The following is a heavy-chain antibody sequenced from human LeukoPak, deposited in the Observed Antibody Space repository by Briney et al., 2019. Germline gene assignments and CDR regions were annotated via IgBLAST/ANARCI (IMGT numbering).Heavy chain of an antibody. CDR2: ISYDGSNK. J-gene: IGHJ4*02. V-gene: IGHV3-30*18. CDR3: AKDVSSGWETWDYYFDY. Sequence: GGSLRLSCAASGFTFSSYGMHWVRQAPGKGLEWVAVISYDGSNKYYADSVKGRFTISRDNSKNTLYLQMNSLRAEDTAVYYCAKDVSSGWETWDYYFDYWGQGTLVTVSS. D-gene: IGHD6-19*01. CDR1: GFTFSSYG.